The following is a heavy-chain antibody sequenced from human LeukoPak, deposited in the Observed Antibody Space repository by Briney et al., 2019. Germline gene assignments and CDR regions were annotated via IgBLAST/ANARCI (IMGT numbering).Heavy chain of an antibody. Sequence: GRSLRLSCAASGFTFSSYALHWVRQAPGKGLEWVAVISYDGSNKYYADSVKGRFTISRDNSKNTLYLQMNSLRAEDTAVYYCARASMAAADYWGQGTLVTVSS. J-gene: IGHJ4*02. CDR3: ARASMAAADY. V-gene: IGHV3-30*04. CDR1: GFTFSSYA. D-gene: IGHD2/OR15-2a*01. CDR2: ISYDGSNK.